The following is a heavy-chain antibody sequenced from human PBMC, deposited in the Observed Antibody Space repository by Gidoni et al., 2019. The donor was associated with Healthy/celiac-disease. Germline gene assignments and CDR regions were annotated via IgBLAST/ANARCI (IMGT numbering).Heavy chain of an antibody. CDR2: IIPIFCTA. V-gene: IGHV1-69*01. J-gene: IGHJ4*02. D-gene: IGHD6-13*01. CDR1: GGTFSSYA. CDR3: ARVSRAAAGRDDY. Sequence: QVQLVKSGAAVQKPGAAVKVSGKAPGGTFSSYAISWVRQAPGQGLEWMGGIIPIFCTANYAQKFQGRVTITADESTSTAYMELSSLRSEDTAVYYCARVSRAAAGRDDYWGQGTLVTVSS.